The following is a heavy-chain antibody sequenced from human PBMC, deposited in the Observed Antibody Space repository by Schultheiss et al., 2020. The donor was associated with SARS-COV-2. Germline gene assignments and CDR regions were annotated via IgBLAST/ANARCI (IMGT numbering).Heavy chain of an antibody. Sequence: GGSLRLSCAASGFTFSSYAMHWVRQAPGKGLEWVAVISYDGSNKYYADSVKGRFTISRDNAKNSLYLQMNSLRAEDTAVYYCAREGEDYDFWSGPNYYYYGMDVWGQGTTVTVSS. D-gene: IGHD3-3*01. V-gene: IGHV3-30*07. J-gene: IGHJ6*02. CDR2: ISYDGSNK. CDR3: AREGEDYDFWSGPNYYYYGMDV. CDR1: GFTFSSYA.